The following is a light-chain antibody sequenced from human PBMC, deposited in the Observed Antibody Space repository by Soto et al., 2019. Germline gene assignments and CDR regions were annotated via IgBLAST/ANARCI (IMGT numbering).Light chain of an antibody. CDR3: QQFQQWPLT. V-gene: IGKV3-15*01. CDR1: ESASST. Sequence: EIVMTQSPATVSVSPGDIATLSCRASESASSTLAWYQQKPGQAPRLLIYGASNRATGIPARFSGSGSGTEFTLSISSLQSEDFTVYYCQQFQQWPLTFGGGTNVEIK. CDR2: GAS. J-gene: IGKJ4*01.